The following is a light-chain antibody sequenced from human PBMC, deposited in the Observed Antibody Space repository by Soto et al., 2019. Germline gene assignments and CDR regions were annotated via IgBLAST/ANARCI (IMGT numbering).Light chain of an antibody. CDR3: QQASTFPLT. CDR2: SAS. J-gene: IGKJ4*01. CDR1: QDISSY. V-gene: IGKV1-9*01. Sequence: DIQLTQSPSFVSASVGDRVTITCRASQDISSYLAWYQQKPGKAPMLLIYSASTLQSGVPSRFSGSGSATEFTLTISSLQPEDLATYHCQQASTFPLTFGAGTKVEIK.